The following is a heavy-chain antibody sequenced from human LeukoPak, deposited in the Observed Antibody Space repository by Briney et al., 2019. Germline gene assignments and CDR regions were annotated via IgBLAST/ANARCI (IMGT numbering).Heavy chain of an antibody. J-gene: IGHJ4*02. CDR2: INRSGST. V-gene: IGHV4-34*01. CDR3: ARGGFYCGDDCYVDY. Sequence: SETLSLACAVYGGSLSYYYWSWIRQSPEKGLEWIGEINRSGSTNYNPSLKSRVSISVDTSKNQFSLKLSSVTAADTAVYYCARGGFYCGDDCYVDYWGQGTLVTPSS. D-gene: IGHD2-21*02. CDR1: GGSLSYYY.